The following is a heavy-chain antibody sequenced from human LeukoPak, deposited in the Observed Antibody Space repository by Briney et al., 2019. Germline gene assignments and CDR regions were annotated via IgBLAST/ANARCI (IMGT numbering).Heavy chain of an antibody. V-gene: IGHV1-2*02. CDR1: GYTFTGYY. D-gene: IGHD2-21*02. CDR3: ARGTGVVTDAFNI. J-gene: IGHJ3*02. CDR2: INPNGGGT. Sequence: ASVNVSCKASGYTFTGYYMHWVRQAPGQGLEWMGWINPNGGGTNYAQKFQGRVTMTTDTSISTAYMDLRGLRSDDTAVYYCARGTGVVTDAFNIWGQGTMVTVSS.